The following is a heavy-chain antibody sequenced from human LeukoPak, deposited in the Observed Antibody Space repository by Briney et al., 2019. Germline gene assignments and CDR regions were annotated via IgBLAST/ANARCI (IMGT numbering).Heavy chain of an antibody. CDR3: AKWVLYNWNYDYVDY. CDR1: GFTFSSYA. CDR2: ISGSGGST. V-gene: IGHV3-23*01. J-gene: IGHJ4*02. D-gene: IGHD1-7*01. Sequence: GRSLRLSCAASGFTFSSYAMSWVRLAPGKGLEWVSAISGSGGSTYYADSVKGRFTISRDNSKNTLYLQMNSLRAEDTAVYYCAKWVLYNWNYDYVDYWGQGTLVTVSS.